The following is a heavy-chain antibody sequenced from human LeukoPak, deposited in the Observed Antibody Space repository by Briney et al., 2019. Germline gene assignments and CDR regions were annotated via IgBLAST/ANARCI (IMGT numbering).Heavy chain of an antibody. Sequence: ASVKVSCKASGYTFTSYDINWVRQATGQGLEWMGWMNPNSGNTGYAQKFQGRVTITRNTSISTAYMELSSLRSEDTAVYYCARVPRYCSSTSCQEYFQHWGQGTLVTVS. J-gene: IGHJ1*01. CDR3: ARVPRYCSSTSCQEYFQH. V-gene: IGHV1-8*03. D-gene: IGHD2-2*01. CDR1: GYTFTSYD. CDR2: MNPNSGNT.